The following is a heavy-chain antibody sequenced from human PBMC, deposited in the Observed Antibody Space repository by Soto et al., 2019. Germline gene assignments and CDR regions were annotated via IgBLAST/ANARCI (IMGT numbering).Heavy chain of an antibody. V-gene: IGHV4-34*01. CDR1: GGSFSGYY. CDR2: INHSGST. Sequence: NPSETLSLTCAVYGGSFSGYYWSCIRQPPGKGLEWIGEINHSGSTNYNPSLKSRVTISVDTSKNQFSLKLSSVTAADTAVYYCARDYYYGMDVWGQGTTVTVSS. J-gene: IGHJ6*02. CDR3: ARDYYYGMDV.